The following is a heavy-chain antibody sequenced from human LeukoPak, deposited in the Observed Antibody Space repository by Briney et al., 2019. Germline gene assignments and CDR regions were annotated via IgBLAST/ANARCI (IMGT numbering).Heavy chain of an antibody. D-gene: IGHD3-3*01. CDR3: ATRPILEDFDY. V-gene: IGHV3-66*01. Sequence: GGSLRLSCAASGFTVSSNYMSWVRQAPGKGLEWVSVIYSGGSTYYADSVKGRFTISRDNSKNTLYLQMNSLRAEDTAVYYCATRPILEDFDYWGQGTLVTVSS. J-gene: IGHJ4*02. CDR1: GFTVSSNY. CDR2: IYSGGST.